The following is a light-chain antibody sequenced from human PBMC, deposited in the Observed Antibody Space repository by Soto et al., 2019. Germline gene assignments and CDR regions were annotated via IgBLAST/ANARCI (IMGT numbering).Light chain of an antibody. J-gene: IGKJ5*01. CDR1: QSVTNRY. V-gene: IGKV3-20*01. CDR3: QQYSTSPPIT. CDR2: GAS. Sequence: EIVLTQSPDTLSLSPGEGAILSCRANQSVTNRYLAWYQHKPGQAPRLLIYGASTRATGIPDRFSGSGFETDFSLTISRLEPEDFAVYFCQQYSTSPPITFGQGTRLEIK.